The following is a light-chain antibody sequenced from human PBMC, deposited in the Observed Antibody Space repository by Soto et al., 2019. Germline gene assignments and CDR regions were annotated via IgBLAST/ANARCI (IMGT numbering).Light chain of an antibody. J-gene: IGKJ1*01. CDR1: QSVSSY. CDR2: DAS. CDR3: QQRSNWPRM. V-gene: IGKV3-11*01. Sequence: EIVLTQSPATLSLSPGERATLSCRASQSVSSYLAWYQQKPGQAPRLLIYDASNRATGIPARFSGSGSGTDFTLTISSLEPEDFAVYYCQQRSNWPRMFGQGTKVDSK.